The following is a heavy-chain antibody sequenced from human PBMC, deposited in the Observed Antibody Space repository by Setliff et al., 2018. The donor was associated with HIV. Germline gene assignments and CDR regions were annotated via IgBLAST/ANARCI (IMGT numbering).Heavy chain of an antibody. D-gene: IGHD1-26*01. CDR1: GDSITSNDDY. V-gene: IGHV4-39*02. J-gene: IGHJ5*02. CDR3: ARYRSKLDWFAP. Sequence: SETLSLTCTVSGDSITSNDDYWGWIRQPPGKGLEWVGIIHYNGRAYYDPSLKSRVSISVDSSQTHFSLRLRSVTASDSAVYYCARYRSKLDWFAPWGQGALVTVS. CDR2: IHYNGRA.